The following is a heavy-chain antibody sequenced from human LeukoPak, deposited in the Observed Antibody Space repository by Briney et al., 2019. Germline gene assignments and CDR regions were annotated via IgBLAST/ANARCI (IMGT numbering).Heavy chain of an antibody. J-gene: IGHJ4*01. Sequence: GGSLRLSCAASGFTFSSYAMSRVRQAPGKGLEWVSTLNNVGGAFYADSVKGRFTISRDNSKNTLYVQMNSLRADDTAVYYCAKRGSSGSYYFDSWGHGTLVTVSS. CDR1: GFTFSSYA. CDR3: AKRGSSGSYYFDS. D-gene: IGHD6-19*01. CDR2: LNNVGGA. V-gene: IGHV3-23*01.